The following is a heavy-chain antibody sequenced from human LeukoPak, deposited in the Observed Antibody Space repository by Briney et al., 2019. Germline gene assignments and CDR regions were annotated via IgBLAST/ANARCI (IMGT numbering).Heavy chain of an antibody. J-gene: IGHJ6*03. D-gene: IGHD1-7*01. CDR1: GGSFSNYY. CDR3: ARRWNYGRNYYIDV. CDR2: INDNGRI. Sequence: SETLSLTCAVYGGSFSNYYWSWIRQTPGKGMEWIGEINDNGRINYNPSLMSRVTISVDMSKNQFSLRLTSVTATGTAVYYCARRWNYGRNYYIDVWGKGATVSVSS. V-gene: IGHV4-34*01.